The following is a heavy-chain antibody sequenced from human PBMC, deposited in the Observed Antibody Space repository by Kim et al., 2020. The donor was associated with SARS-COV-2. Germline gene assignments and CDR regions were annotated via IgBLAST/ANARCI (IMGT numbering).Heavy chain of an antibody. CDR1: GFTFSSYS. J-gene: IGHJ6*02. V-gene: IGHV3-21*01. CDR3: ARAQRGYYYDRSGYPKYGMDV. CDR2: ISSSGSYI. D-gene: IGHD3-22*01. Sequence: GGSLRLSCAASGFTFSSYSMNWVRQAPGKGLEWVSSISSSGSYIYYADSVKGRFTISRDNAKNSLYLQMNSLRAEDTAVYYCARAQRGYYYDRSGYPKYGMDVWGQGTTVTVSS.